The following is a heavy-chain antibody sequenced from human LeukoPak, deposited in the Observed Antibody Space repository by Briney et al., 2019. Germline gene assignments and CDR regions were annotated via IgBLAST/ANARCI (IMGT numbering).Heavy chain of an antibody. J-gene: IGHJ4*02. CDR2: IHYSGST. V-gene: IGHV4-59*01. Sequence: SETPSLTCTVSGGSISSYYWSWIRQPPGKGLEWIGYIHYSGSTNYNPSLKSRVTISVDTSKNQFSLKLASVTAADTAVYYYALWSGREYYFDYWGQGTLVTVSS. D-gene: IGHD3-3*01. CDR3: ALWSGREYYFDY. CDR1: GGSISSYY.